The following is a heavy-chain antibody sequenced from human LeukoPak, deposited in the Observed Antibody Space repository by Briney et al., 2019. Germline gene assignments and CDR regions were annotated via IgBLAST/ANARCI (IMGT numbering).Heavy chain of an antibody. CDR2: ISTGGTTM. Sequence: GGSLRLSCAASGFTFSNYDMNWVRQAPGKGLEWISYISTGGTTMYYADSVKGRFTVSRDHAKNSLSLQMNSLRAEDTAVYYCARGPPLFDPWGQGTLVTVSS. CDR3: ARGPPLFDP. J-gene: IGHJ5*02. V-gene: IGHV3-48*01. CDR1: GFTFSNYD.